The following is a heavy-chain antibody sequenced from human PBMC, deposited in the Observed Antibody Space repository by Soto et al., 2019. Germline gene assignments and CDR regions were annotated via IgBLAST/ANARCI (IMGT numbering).Heavy chain of an antibody. Sequence: EEQLVESGGDLVQPGGSLRLSCAASGFTFSNYNMNWVRQAPGKGLEWLSYISSSSRTIYYADSVKGRFTISRDNAKNSLYLQMNSLRDEDTAVYYCARDPDTAMASDAFDIWGQGTMVTVSS. CDR2: ISSSSRTI. J-gene: IGHJ3*02. CDR3: ARDPDTAMASDAFDI. D-gene: IGHD5-18*01. CDR1: GFTFSNYN. V-gene: IGHV3-48*02.